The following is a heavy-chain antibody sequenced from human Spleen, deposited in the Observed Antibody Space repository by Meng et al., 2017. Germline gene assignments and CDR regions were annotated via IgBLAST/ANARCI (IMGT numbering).Heavy chain of an antibody. D-gene: IGHD3-10*01. Sequence: GGSLRLSCAASGFTSSDYNMNWIRQAPGKGLEWVSCISSSGSFVYYADSVKGRFTISRDNAKNSLYLQMNSLRAEDTAVYYCARCGSGSYSYTNWWGQGTLVTVSS. CDR3: ARCGSGSYSYTNW. J-gene: IGHJ4*02. CDR2: ISSSGSFV. CDR1: GFTSSDYN. V-gene: IGHV3-11*04.